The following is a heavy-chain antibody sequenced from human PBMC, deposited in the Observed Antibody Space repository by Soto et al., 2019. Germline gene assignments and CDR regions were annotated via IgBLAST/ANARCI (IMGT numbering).Heavy chain of an antibody. CDR3: AKESLIPLKQYCSGGSCYPLPDYYYYMDV. Sequence: GGSLRLSCAASGFTFSSYGMHWVRQAPGKGLEWVAVISYDGSNKYYADSVKGRFTISRDNSKNTLYLQMNSLRAEDTAVYYCAKESLIPLKQYCSGGSCYPLPDYYYYMDVWGKGTTVTVSS. D-gene: IGHD2-15*01. CDR1: GFTFSSYG. CDR2: ISYDGSNK. V-gene: IGHV3-30*18. J-gene: IGHJ6*03.